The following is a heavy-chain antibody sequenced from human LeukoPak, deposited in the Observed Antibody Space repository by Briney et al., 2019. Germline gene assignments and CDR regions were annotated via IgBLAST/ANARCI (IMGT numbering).Heavy chain of an antibody. CDR2: INSDGSST. V-gene: IGHV3-74*01. Sequence: GGSLRLSCAASGFTFSSYWMHWVRHAPGKGLAWVSRINSDGSSTSYADSVKGRFTISRDNAKNTLYLQMNSLRAEDTAVYYCARESAYGDPNFDYWGQGTLVTVSS. J-gene: IGHJ4*02. D-gene: IGHD4-17*01. CDR3: ARESAYGDPNFDY. CDR1: GFTFSSYW.